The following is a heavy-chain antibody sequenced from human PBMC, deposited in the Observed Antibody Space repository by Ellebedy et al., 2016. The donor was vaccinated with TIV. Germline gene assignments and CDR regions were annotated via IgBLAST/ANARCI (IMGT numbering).Heavy chain of an antibody. CDR1: GYRFSNYW. D-gene: IGHD3-22*01. CDR3: ARRDSMIVVVTGAFDI. Sequence: GESLKISCKGSGYRFSNYWIGWVRQMPGKGLEWMGVIYPGDSDTRYSPSFQGQVTISADKSISTAYLQWSSLKASDTAMYYCARRDSMIVVVTGAFDIWGQGTMVTVSS. V-gene: IGHV5-51*01. J-gene: IGHJ3*02. CDR2: IYPGDSDT.